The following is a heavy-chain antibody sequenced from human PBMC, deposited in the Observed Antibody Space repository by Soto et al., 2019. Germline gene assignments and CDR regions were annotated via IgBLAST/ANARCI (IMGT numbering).Heavy chain of an antibody. CDR1: GCTFTSHG. Sequence: AAVYVSCKASGCTFTSHGISWVRQAPGQGLEWTGGISAYNCNTNYAQKLQGRVTMTTDTCTITASIKRKRLRSDDTAVDYGAREVNSFGVWCDGPMVTVSS. V-gene: IGHV1-18*04. J-gene: IGHJ3*01. CDR3: AREVNSFGV. CDR2: ISAYNCNT.